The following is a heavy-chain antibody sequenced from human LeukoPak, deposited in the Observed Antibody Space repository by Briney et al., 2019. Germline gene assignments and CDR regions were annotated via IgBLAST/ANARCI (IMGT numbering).Heavy chain of an antibody. CDR1: GGSISGSSYY. Sequence: SETLSLTCTVSGGSISGSSYYWAWIRQPPGKGLEWIGSGFYSGSAYYNPSLKSRATISVDTSKNQFSLNLSSVTAADTAVYYCARLRGAMTPVTSDFDYWGQGTLVTVSS. CDR3: ARLRGAMTPVTSDFDY. V-gene: IGHV4-39*01. CDR2: GFYSGSA. D-gene: IGHD4-17*01. J-gene: IGHJ4*02.